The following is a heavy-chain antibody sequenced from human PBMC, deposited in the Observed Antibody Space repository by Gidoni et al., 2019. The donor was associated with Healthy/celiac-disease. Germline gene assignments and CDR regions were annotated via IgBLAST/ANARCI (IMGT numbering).Heavy chain of an antibody. CDR3: ARGEDSSGYYLGGPSDY. D-gene: IGHD3-22*01. J-gene: IGHJ4*02. Sequence: EVQLVESGGGLVQPGGSLRLSCAASGFTFRSYSMNWVRQAPGKGLGWVSYISSSSSTIYYADSVKGRFTISRDNAKNSLYLQMNSLRAEDTAVYYCARGEDSSGYYLGGPSDYWGQGTLVTVSS. CDR1: GFTFRSYS. V-gene: IGHV3-48*01. CDR2: ISSSSSTI.